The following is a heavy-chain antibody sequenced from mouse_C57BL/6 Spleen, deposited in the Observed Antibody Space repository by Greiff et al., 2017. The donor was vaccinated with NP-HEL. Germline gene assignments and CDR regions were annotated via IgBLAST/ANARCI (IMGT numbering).Heavy chain of an antibody. J-gene: IGHJ1*03. Sequence: EVQGVESGGGLVKPGGSLKLSCAASGFTFSDYGMHWVRQAPEKGLEWVAYISSGSSTIYYADTVTGRFTISRDNAKNTLFLQMTSLRSEDTAMYYCARLRCNYGYFDVGGTGTTVTVSS. CDR1: GFTFSDYG. CDR3: ARLRCNYGYFDV. V-gene: IGHV5-17*01. CDR2: ISSGSSTI.